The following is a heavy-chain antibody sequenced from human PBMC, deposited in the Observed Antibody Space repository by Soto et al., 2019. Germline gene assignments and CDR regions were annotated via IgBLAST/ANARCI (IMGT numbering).Heavy chain of an antibody. CDR2: IHHSGNS. J-gene: IGHJ4*02. CDR3: AKMVGTTLVDY. Sequence: QVQLQESGPGLVKPSGTLSLTCTVSGACISSTSSGDWWSWVRQPPGKGLEWIGEIHHSGNSNYNPSLKSRVTMSVDKSKNQFSLRLSSVTAADTAVYYCAKMVGTTLVDYWGQGTLVTVSS. CDR1: GACISSTSSGDW. D-gene: IGHD1-26*01. V-gene: IGHV4-4*02.